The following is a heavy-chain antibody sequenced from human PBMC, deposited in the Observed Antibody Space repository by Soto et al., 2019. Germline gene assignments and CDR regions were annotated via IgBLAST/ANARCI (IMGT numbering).Heavy chain of an antibody. V-gene: IGHV1-46*01. D-gene: IGHD5-18*01. CDR1: GYTFTSYY. CDR2: INPSGGST. Sequence: QVQLVQSGAEVKKPGASVKVSCKASGYTFTSYYMHWVRQAPGQGLEWMGIINPSGGSTSYAQKFQGRVTMTRDTSTSTVYMELSSLRSEDTAVYYCARDWGVDTAMVTGMDVWGQGTTVTVSS. CDR3: ARDWGVDTAMVTGMDV. J-gene: IGHJ6*02.